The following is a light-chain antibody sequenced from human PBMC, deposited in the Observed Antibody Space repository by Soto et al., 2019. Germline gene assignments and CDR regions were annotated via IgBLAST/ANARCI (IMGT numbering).Light chain of an antibody. CDR2: DVS. CDR1: QSISRD. Sequence: ETVLTQSPATLSLSPGERATLSCRASQSISRDLAWYQQKPGQPPRLLICDVSNRATGVPARFSGSGSGTDFTLTISSLAPEDFAVYYCQQRNNCPLTFGQGTKV. V-gene: IGKV3-11*01. CDR3: QQRNNCPLT. J-gene: IGKJ1*01.